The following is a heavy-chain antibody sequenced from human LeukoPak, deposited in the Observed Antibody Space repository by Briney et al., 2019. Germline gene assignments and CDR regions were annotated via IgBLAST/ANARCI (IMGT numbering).Heavy chain of an antibody. CDR1: GFTFSHYA. D-gene: IGHD2-15*01. Sequence: GGSLRLSCAASGFTFSHYAMHWVRQAPGKGLEWVSAITGSGGSTYYADSVKGRFTISRDNSKNTLYLQMNSLTAEDTAVYYCAKDPYFYCSGGSCFIDYWGQGTLVTVSS. V-gene: IGHV3-23*01. CDR3: AKDPYFYCSGGSCFIDY. CDR2: ITGSGGST. J-gene: IGHJ4*02.